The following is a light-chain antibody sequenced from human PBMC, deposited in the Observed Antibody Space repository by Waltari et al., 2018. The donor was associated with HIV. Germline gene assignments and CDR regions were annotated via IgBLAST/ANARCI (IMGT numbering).Light chain of an antibody. CDR1: HDIDNY. V-gene: IGKV1-27*01. Sequence: DIQMTQSPSSLSASVGDKVTITCRATHDIDNYLAWYQQQPGRAPKLLIYATTTLQSGVPSRFSGSGAGTDFTLTISSLQPEDVGTYYCLKYNSAPWTFGQGTNVEIK. J-gene: IGKJ1*01. CDR2: ATT. CDR3: LKYNSAPWT.